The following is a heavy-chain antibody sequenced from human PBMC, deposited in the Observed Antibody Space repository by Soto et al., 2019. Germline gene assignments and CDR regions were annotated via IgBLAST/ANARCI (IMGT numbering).Heavy chain of an antibody. J-gene: IGHJ6*02. CDR3: ARGTASKAPFYYYYGLDV. D-gene: IGHD4-4*01. Sequence: QIQLEQSGGEVKKPGASVKVSCKASGYTFTTYGIYWVRQAPGQGLEWMGWISAYNDNTHHAQNLQGRVTMTTDTSTNTAYMELRSLRSDDTAVYYCARGTASKAPFYYYYGLDVWGQGTTVTVSS. V-gene: IGHV1-18*01. CDR2: ISAYNDNT. CDR1: GYTFTTYG.